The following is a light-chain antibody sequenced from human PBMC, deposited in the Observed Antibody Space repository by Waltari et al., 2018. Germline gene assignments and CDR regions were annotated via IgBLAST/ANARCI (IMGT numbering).Light chain of an antibody. CDR2: AAS. V-gene: IGKV1-9*01. J-gene: IGKJ3*01. CDR3: QQLNSYSGT. Sequence: DIQLTQSPSFLSASVGDRVTITCRASQGISSYLAWYQQKPGKAPKLLIYAASTLQSGVPSRFSGSVSGTEFTLTISSLQPEDFATYYCQQLNSYSGTFGPGTKVDIK. CDR1: QGISSY.